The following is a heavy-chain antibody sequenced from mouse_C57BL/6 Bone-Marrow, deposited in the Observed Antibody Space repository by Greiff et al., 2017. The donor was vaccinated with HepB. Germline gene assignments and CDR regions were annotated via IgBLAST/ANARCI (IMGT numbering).Heavy chain of an antibody. J-gene: IGHJ1*03. D-gene: IGHD1-1*01. CDR1: GYTFTSYW. CDR2: IDPSDSYT. CDR3: ASITTVVATRLYWYFDV. Sequence: QVQLQQPGAELVMPGASVKLSCKASGYTFTSYWMHWVKQRPGQGLEWIGEIDPSDSYTNYNQKFKGKSTLTVDKSSSTAYMQLSSLTSEDSAVYYCASITTVVATRLYWYFDVWGTGTTVTVSS. V-gene: IGHV1-69*01.